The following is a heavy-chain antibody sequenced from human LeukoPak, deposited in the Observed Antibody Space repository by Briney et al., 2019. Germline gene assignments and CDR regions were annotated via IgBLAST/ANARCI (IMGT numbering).Heavy chain of an antibody. V-gene: IGHV1-69*04. J-gene: IGHJ4*02. CDR3: ARGGGVDILTGFQY. CDR2: IIPILDVT. Sequence: SVKVSCKASGGTFTNYAINWVRQAPGQGLEWMGRIIPILDVTNYAQKFQGRVTITADQSTSTAYMELSSLRSEGTAVYYWARGGGVDILTGFQYWGQGTLVTVSS. CDR1: GGTFTNYA. D-gene: IGHD3-9*01.